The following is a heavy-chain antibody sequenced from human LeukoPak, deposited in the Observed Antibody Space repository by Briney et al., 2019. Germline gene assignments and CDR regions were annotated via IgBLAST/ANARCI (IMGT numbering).Heavy chain of an antibody. CDR1: GGSISSYF. Sequence: SETLSLTCSVSGGSISSYFWSWIRQPAGKGLEWIGRIYTRGSTDYNPSLKSRVTISVDTSKNQFSLKLSSVTAADTAVYYCASISGSWYEYWYFDLWGRGTLVTVSS. D-gene: IGHD6-13*01. CDR3: ASISGSWYEYWYFDL. J-gene: IGHJ2*01. CDR2: IYTRGST. V-gene: IGHV4-4*07.